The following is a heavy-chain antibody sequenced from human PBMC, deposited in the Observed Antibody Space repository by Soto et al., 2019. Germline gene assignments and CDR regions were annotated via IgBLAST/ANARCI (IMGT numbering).Heavy chain of an antibody. CDR2: ISGSGGST. CDR1: GFTFSSYA. V-gene: IGHV3-23*01. Sequence: GGSLRLSCAASGFTFSSYAMSWVRQAPGKGLEWVSAISGSGGSTYYADSVKGRFTISRDNSKNTLYLQMNSLRAEDTAVYYCAKGDDSSGYCYGYSAFDIWGQGTMVTVSS. D-gene: IGHD3-22*01. J-gene: IGHJ3*02. CDR3: AKGDDSSGYCYGYSAFDI.